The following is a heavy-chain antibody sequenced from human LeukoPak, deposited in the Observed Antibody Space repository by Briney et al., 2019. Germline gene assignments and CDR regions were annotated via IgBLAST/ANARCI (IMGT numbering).Heavy chain of an antibody. Sequence: GGSLRLSCAASGFTSSSYAMSWVRQAPGKGLEWVSAISGGGGSTYYADSVKGRFTISRDNSKNTLYLQMNSLRAEDTAVYYCAKSYGDFLLFDYWGQGTLVTVSS. V-gene: IGHV3-23*01. CDR2: ISGGGGST. CDR3: AKSYGDFLLFDY. D-gene: IGHD4-17*01. CDR1: GFTSSSYA. J-gene: IGHJ4*02.